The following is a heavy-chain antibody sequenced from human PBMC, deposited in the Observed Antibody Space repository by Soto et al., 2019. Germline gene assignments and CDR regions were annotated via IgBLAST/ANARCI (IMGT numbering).Heavy chain of an antibody. CDR1: GFSFGGYA. CDR2: ISGGGGST. Sequence: EVQLSQSGGGLVQPGGSLRLSCAASGFSFGGYAVTWVRQAPGRGLEWVSAISGGGGSTYFAAFVKGRFTISRDNSLNTVHLQMSSLRAEDTAIYYCAKTESFNGYYNAFDYWGRGTQVTVSS. CDR3: AKTESFNGYYNAFDY. V-gene: IGHV3-23*01. J-gene: IGHJ4*02. D-gene: IGHD3-9*01.